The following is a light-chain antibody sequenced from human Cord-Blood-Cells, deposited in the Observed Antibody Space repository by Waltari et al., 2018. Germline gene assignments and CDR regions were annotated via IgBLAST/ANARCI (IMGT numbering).Light chain of an antibody. V-gene: IGKV1-39*01. CDR2: AAS. Sequence: DIQMTPSPSSLSASVGDRVTITCRASQSISSYLNWYQQKPGKAPKLLIYAASSLQSWVASRFSGSGSGTDFTLTISSLQPEDFATYYCQQSYSTLLTFGGGTKVEIK. J-gene: IGKJ4*01. CDR1: QSISSY. CDR3: QQSYSTLLT.